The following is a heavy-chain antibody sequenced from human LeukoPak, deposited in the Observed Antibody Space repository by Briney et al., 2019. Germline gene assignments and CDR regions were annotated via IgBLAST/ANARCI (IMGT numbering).Heavy chain of an antibody. Sequence: ASVKVSCKASGGTFSIYAISWVRHAPGQGLECMAEIIPIFGTENYPQKFQGRVTITADESTSTAYMELSSLRSEDTAVYYCATPIPAAMGYYYYGMDVWGQGTTVTVSS. CDR1: GGTFSIYA. CDR2: IIPIFGTE. D-gene: IGHD2-2*01. CDR3: ATPIPAAMGYYYYGMDV. V-gene: IGHV1-69*13. J-gene: IGHJ6*02.